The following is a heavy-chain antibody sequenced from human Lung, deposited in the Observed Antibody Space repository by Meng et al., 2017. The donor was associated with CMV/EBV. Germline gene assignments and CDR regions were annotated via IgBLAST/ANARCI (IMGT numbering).Heavy chain of an antibody. D-gene: IGHD1-1*01. CDR3: AKAGNVHTSSGMDV. CDR1: GFTFDDYT. V-gene: IGHV3-43*01. CDR2: ISWDGGST. Sequence: SCAASGFTFDDYTMHWVSQAPGKGLEWVSLISWDGGSTYYADSVKGRFTISRDNSKNSLSLQMNSLRTEDNALYYCAKAGNVHTSSGMDVWDQGXTVTVSS. J-gene: IGHJ6*02.